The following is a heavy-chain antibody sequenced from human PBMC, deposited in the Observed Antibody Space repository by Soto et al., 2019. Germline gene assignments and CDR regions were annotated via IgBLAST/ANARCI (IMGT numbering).Heavy chain of an antibody. Sequence: ASVKVSCKTSGGSFSNYAISWVRQAPGQGLEWMGAIIPMFGTANYAQMFQGRVTITADESTNTAYIEVSSLRSEDSAVYYCARGATVTREYFYGMDVWGQRTTVTVSS. CDR3: ARGATVTREYFYGMDV. V-gene: IGHV1-69*13. D-gene: IGHD4-4*01. CDR2: IIPMFGTA. CDR1: GGSFSNYA. J-gene: IGHJ6*02.